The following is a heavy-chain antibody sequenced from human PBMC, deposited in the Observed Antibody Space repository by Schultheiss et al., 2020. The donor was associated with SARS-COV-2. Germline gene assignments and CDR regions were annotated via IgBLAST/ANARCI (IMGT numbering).Heavy chain of an antibody. Sequence: GGSLRLSCAASGFTFSSYGMHWVRQAPGKGLGWVAVISYDGSNKYYADSVKGRFTISRDNSKNTLYLQMNSLRAEDTAVYYCAKKGGIAAPQHVGDYWGQGTLVTVSS. CDR3: AKKGGIAAPQHVGDY. CDR2: ISYDGSNK. D-gene: IGHD6-13*01. J-gene: IGHJ4*02. CDR1: GFTFSSYG. V-gene: IGHV3-30*18.